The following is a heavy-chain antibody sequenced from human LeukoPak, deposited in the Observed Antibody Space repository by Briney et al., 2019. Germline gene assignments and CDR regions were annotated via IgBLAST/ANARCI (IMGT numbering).Heavy chain of an antibody. V-gene: IGHV3-23*01. CDR2: ISGNGGTT. CDR1: GFTFSSYA. J-gene: IGHJ4*02. D-gene: IGHD3-22*01. Sequence: SGGSLRLSCAASGFTFSSYAMSWVRQAPGKGLECVSGISGNGGTTYHADSVTGRFTISRDNSKNTLYLQMNILRGDDTAVYYCAKYYSDSSGYHDHWGQGTLVTVSS. CDR3: AKYYSDSSGYHDH.